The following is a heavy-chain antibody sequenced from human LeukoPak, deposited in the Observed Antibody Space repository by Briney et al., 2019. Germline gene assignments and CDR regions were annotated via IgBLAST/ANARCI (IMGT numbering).Heavy chain of an antibody. V-gene: IGHV3-23*01. D-gene: IGHD2-21*01. CDR2: ISGSGGST. J-gene: IGHJ6*02. CDR1: GFTFSSYA. CDR3: AFLPRQDYYYGMDV. Sequence: PGGSLRLSCAASGFTFSSYAMSWVRQAPGKGLEWVSAISGSGGSTYYADSVKGRFTISRDNSKNTLYLQMNSLRAEDTAVYYCAFLPRQDYYYGMDVWGQGTTVTVSS.